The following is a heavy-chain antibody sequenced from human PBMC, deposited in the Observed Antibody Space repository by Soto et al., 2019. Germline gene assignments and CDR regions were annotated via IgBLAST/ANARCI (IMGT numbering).Heavy chain of an antibody. V-gene: IGHV3-72*01. CDR1: AFTLSTYA. CDR2: IRNKANSYGT. CDR3: ASSWNNPRKLDH. D-gene: IGHD1-1*01. J-gene: IGHJ4*02. Sequence: GGSLRLSCAASAFTLSTYAMDWVRQAPGKGLEWVARIRNKANSYGTEYAASVKGRFTISRDDSKNAVYLQMDSLEPEDTAVYYCASSWNNPRKLDHWGQGTLVTVSS.